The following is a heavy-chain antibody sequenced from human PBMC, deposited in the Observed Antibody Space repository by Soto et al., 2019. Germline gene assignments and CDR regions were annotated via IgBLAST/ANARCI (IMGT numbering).Heavy chain of an antibody. J-gene: IGHJ6*04. D-gene: IGHD6-6*01. V-gene: IGHV4-38-2*01. Sequence: SSETLSLTCAVSGYSIRSGYFWGWIRQPPGKGLEWIGSMYHSGITYYNLSLKSRVTISVDTSNNQLSLKLSSATAADTAVYYCARSMYSTSAQLYYGMDVWGKGTTVTVSS. CDR2: MYHSGIT. CDR1: GYSIRSGYF. CDR3: ARSMYSTSAQLYYGMDV.